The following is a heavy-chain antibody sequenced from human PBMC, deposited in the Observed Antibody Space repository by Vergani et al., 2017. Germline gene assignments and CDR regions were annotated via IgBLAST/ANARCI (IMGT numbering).Heavy chain of an antibody. CDR1: GFSFSSYS. CDR3: ARGLWDCTHIRCSPPSY. D-gene: IGHD2-8*01. V-gene: IGHV3-21*01. Sequence: EVDLVESGGGLVKPGGSLRLSCAASGFSFSSYSMNWVRQAPGKGLEWVASISGSSSYVFYRDSVEGRFTITRDNAKKSVYLQMNSLRAEDTAMYFCARGLWDCTHIRCSPPSYWGQGTQVTVSS. CDR2: ISGSSSYV. J-gene: IGHJ4*02.